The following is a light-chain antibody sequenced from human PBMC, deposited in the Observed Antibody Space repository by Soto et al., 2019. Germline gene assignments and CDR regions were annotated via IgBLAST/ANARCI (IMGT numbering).Light chain of an antibody. CDR3: SSYTSSSPYV. V-gene: IGLV2-14*01. CDR2: EVS. Sequence: QSALTQPASVSGSPGQSITISCTGTSSDVGGYNYVSWYQQHPGKAPKLMIYEVSNRTSGVSNRFSGSKSGNTASLAISGLQAEEEADYYCSSYTSSSPYVFGSGTKVTVL. CDR1: SSDVGGYNY. J-gene: IGLJ1*01.